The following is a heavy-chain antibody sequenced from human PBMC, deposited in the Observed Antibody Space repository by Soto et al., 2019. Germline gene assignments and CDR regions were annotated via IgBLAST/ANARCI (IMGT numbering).Heavy chain of an antibody. CDR3: ARSQYQLLGYFQH. V-gene: IGHV3-21*01. CDR1: GFTFSSYS. D-gene: IGHD2-2*01. J-gene: IGHJ1*01. CDR2: ISSSSSYI. Sequence: PGGSLRLSCAASGFTFSSYSMNWVRQAPGKGLEWVSSISSSSSYIYYADSVKGRFTISRDNAKNSLYLQMNSLRAEDTAVYYCARSQYQLLGYFQHWGQGTLVTVSS.